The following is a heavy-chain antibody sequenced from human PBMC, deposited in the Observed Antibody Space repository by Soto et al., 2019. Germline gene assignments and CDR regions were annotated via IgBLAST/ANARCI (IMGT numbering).Heavy chain of an antibody. CDR3: ARWYCSGGSCCLDY. J-gene: IGHJ4*02. D-gene: IGHD2-15*01. CDR2: INAGNGNT. V-gene: IGHV1-3*01. CDR1: GYTFTSYA. Sequence: ASVKVSCKASGYTFTSYAMHWVRQAPGQRLEWMGWINAGNGNTKYSQKFQGRVTITRDTSASTAYMELSSLRSEDTAVYYCARWYCSGGSCCLDYWGQGTLVTVSS.